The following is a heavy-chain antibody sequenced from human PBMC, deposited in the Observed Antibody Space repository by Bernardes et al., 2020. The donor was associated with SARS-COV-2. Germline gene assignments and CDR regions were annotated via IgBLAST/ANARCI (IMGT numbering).Heavy chain of an antibody. CDR2: ISGAGAT. D-gene: IGHD2-2*01. CDR3: AREGRRTSSYDS. Sequence: GGSLRLSCAAAGFTLSTAVMRWVRQAPGKGLEWVSTISGAGATYYADSVKGRFTISRDNAQNSLYLQMNSLRAEDTAVYYCAREGRRTSSYDSWGQGTLVTVSS. V-gene: IGHV3-23*01. J-gene: IGHJ5*01. CDR1: GFTLSTAV.